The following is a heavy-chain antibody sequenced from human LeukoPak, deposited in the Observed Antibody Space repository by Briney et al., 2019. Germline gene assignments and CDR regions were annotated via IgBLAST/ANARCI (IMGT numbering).Heavy chain of an antibody. D-gene: IGHD6-13*01. J-gene: IGHJ4*02. CDR1: GGSISSSSYY. Sequence: PSETLSLTCTVSGGSISSSSYYWGWIRQPPGKGLEWIGSIYYSGSTYHNPSLKSRVTISVDTSKNQFSLKLSSVTAADTAVYYCAREQQLVYYFDYWGQGTLVTVSS. V-gene: IGHV4-39*07. CDR2: IYYSGST. CDR3: AREQQLVYYFDY.